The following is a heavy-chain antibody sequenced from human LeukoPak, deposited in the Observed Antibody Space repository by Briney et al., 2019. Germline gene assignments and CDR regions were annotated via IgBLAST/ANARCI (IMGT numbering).Heavy chain of an antibody. CDR1: GGSINSVVNY. CDR2: INHSGST. D-gene: IGHD6-6*01. V-gene: IGHV4-39*07. Sequence: PSETLSLTCTVSGGSINSVVNYWGWIRQPPGKGLEWIGEINHSGSTNYNPSLKSRVTISVDTSKNQFSLKLSSVTAADTAVYYCARGLIEYSSSSSWFDPWGQGTLVTVSS. CDR3: ARGLIEYSSSSSWFDP. J-gene: IGHJ5*02.